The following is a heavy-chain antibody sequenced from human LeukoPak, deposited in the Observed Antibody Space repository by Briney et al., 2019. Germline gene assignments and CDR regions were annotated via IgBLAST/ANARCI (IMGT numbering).Heavy chain of an antibody. D-gene: IGHD1-26*01. Sequence: GESLKISGLGSGYSFTSYSIGWVGQMPGKGLEWMGKIFPGDSATRYSPSFQGQVTISADKSISTAYLQWSSLKASDTAMYYCARSGSGSSDYWGQGTLVNVSS. CDR2: IFPGDSAT. CDR3: ARSGSGSSDY. J-gene: IGHJ4*02. CDR1: GYSFTSYS. V-gene: IGHV5-51*01.